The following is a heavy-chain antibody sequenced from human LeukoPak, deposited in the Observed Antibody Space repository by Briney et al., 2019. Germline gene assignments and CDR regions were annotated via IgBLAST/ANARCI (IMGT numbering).Heavy chain of an antibody. CDR3: ARQGTIAAAEIDY. J-gene: IGHJ4*02. Sequence: GGSLRLSCAASGFTFSSYWMHWVRQAPGKGLVWISRINSDGSSTSYADSVKGRFTISRDNAKNTLYLQTNSLRAEDTAVYYCARQGTIAAAEIDYWGQGTLVTVSS. CDR2: INSDGSST. CDR1: GFTFSSYW. V-gene: IGHV3-74*01. D-gene: IGHD6-13*01.